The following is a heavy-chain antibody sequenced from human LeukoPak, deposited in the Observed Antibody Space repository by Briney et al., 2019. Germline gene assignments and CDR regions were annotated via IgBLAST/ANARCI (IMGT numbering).Heavy chain of an antibody. CDR3: AGDSDLQPRNGFHM. D-gene: IGHD1-14*01. J-gene: IGHJ3*02. CDR2: LRCDGART. V-gene: IGHV3-23*01. Sequence: GGSLRLSCAVSGFTLSNYAMSWVRQAPGKGLEWISILRCDGARTYYADSVKGRFTVSRDLSKNTLYLQMNSLKPEDTAIYYCAGDSDLQPRNGFHMWGQGTVATVSS. CDR1: GFTLSNYA.